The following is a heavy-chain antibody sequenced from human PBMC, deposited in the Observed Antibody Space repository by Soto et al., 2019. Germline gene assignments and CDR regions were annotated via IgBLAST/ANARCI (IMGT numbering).Heavy chain of an antibody. CDR1: GGSISSGGYY. J-gene: IGHJ6*03. D-gene: IGHD3-3*01. CDR2: IYYSGST. Sequence: SSETLSLTCTVSGGSISSGGYYWSWIRQHPGKGLEWIGYIYYSGSTYYNPSLKSRVTISIDTSKNQYSLKLSSVTAADTAVYYCARHSYDFWSGYYPYYYYYYMDVWGKGTTVT. CDR3: ARHSYDFWSGYYPYYYYYYMDV. V-gene: IGHV4-31*03.